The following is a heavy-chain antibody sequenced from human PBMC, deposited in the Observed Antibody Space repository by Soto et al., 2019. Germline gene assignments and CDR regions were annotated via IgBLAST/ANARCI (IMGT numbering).Heavy chain of an antibody. V-gene: IGHV4-30-2*01. D-gene: IGHD3-22*01. Sequence: SGTPSLTCAVSGGSLSSGGYSWSWIRQPPGEGLEWIGYIYHSGSTYYNPSLKSRVTISVDRSKNQFSLKLSSVTAADTAVYYCASQYYYDSSGYYRSCYFDYRGQGTLVTVSS. CDR3: ASQYYYDSSGYYRSCYFDY. J-gene: IGHJ4*02. CDR1: GGSLSSGGYS. CDR2: IYHSGST.